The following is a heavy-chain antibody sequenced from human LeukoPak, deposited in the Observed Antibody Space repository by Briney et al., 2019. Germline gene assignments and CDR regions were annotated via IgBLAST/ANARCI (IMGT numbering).Heavy chain of an antibody. Sequence: KASETLSLTCTVSGGSISSYYWSWIRQPPGKGLEWIGYIYYSGSTNYNPSLKSRVTISVDTSKNQFSLKLSSVTAADTAVYYCARDQGSNPNYYDSSGYYPDAFDIWGQGTMVTVSS. D-gene: IGHD3-22*01. CDR3: ARDQGSNPNYYDSSGYYPDAFDI. CDR1: GGSISSYY. J-gene: IGHJ3*02. CDR2: IYYSGST. V-gene: IGHV4-59*01.